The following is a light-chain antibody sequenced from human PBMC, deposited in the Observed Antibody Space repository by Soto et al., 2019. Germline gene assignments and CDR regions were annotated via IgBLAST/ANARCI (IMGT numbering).Light chain of an antibody. J-gene: IGKJ4*01. CDR3: QQSYSTPPRT. CDR2: AAS. V-gene: IGKV1-39*01. Sequence: DIQMTQSPSSLSASVGDRVTITCRASQSISSYLNWYQQKPGKAPKLLIYAASSLQSGVPSRFSGSASGTDFTLTISSLQPEDFATYYCQQSYSTPPRTFGGGTKVEIK. CDR1: QSISSY.